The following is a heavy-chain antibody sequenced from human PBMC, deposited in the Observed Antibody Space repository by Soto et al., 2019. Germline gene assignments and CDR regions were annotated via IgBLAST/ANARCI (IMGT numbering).Heavy chain of an antibody. V-gene: IGHV5-10-1*01. J-gene: IGHJ4*02. D-gene: IGHD3-22*01. CDR1: GYSCAGYW. CDR3: ARQIYDSDTGPNFQYYFDS. Sequence: GESLKISCSGSGYSCAGYWITWVRQKPGKGLEWMGRIDPSDSQTYYSPSFRGHVTISVTKSITTVFLQWSSLRASDTAMYYCARQIYDSDTGPNFQYYFDSWGQGTPVTVSS. CDR2: IDPSDSQT.